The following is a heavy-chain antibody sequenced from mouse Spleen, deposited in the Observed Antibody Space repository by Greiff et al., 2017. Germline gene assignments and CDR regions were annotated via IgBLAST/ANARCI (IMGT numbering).Heavy chain of an antibody. D-gene: IGHD2-4*01. CDR2: IWSDGST. CDR3: ARSSTMIYAMDY. V-gene: IGHV2-6*02. Sequence: VQLKQSGPGLVAPSQSLSITCTVSGFSLTSYGVHWVRQPPGKGLEWLVVIWSDGSTTYNSALKSRLSISKDNSKSQVFLKMNSLQTDDTAMYYCARSSTMIYAMDYWGQGTSVTVSS. J-gene: IGHJ4*01. CDR1: GFSLTSYG.